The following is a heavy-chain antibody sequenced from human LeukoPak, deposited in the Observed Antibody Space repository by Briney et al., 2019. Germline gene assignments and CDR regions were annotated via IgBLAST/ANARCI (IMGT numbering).Heavy chain of an antibody. D-gene: IGHD2-15*01. J-gene: IGHJ6*02. CDR3: ARHLGPGWHAMDV. CDR2: VYYSGST. Sequence: SETLSLTCTVSGGSVSSYFWSWIRQPPGKGLEWIGYVYYSGSTNYNPSLKSRVTISVETSKTHFSLRLSSVTAADTAVYYCARHLGPGWHAMDVWGQGTTVTGFS. V-gene: IGHV4-59*08. CDR1: GGSVSSYF.